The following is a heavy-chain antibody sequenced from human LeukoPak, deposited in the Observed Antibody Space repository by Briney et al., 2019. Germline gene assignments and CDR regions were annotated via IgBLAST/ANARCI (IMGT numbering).Heavy chain of an antibody. V-gene: IGHV4-59*01. D-gene: IGHD6-19*01. CDR1: GGSISSYY. CDR3: ARSTIGGWYNFDY. J-gene: IGHJ4*02. Sequence: SETLPLTCTVSGGSISSYYWSWIRQPPGKGLEWIGYIYYSGSTNYNPSLKSRVTISVDTSKNQFSLKLSSVTAADTAVYYCARSTIGGWYNFDYWGQGTLVTVSS. CDR2: IYYSGST.